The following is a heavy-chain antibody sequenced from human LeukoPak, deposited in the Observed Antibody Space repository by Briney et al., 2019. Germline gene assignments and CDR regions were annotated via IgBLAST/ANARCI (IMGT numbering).Heavy chain of an antibody. Sequence: PGGSLRLSCAASGFAFSSYSMNWVRQAPGKGLECVSYITSISTTINYADSVKGRFTISRDNAKNSLYLQMSSLRAEDTAVYYCARGYMDVWGTGTTVTVSS. V-gene: IGHV3-48*01. CDR1: GFAFSSYS. J-gene: IGHJ6*03. CDR2: ITSISTTI. CDR3: ARGYMDV.